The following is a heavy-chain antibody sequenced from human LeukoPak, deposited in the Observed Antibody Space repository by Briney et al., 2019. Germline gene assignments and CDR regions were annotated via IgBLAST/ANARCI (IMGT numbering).Heavy chain of an antibody. J-gene: IGHJ4*02. CDR3: ARATYYYDSSGSSFDY. CDR1: GYTFTNYG. D-gene: IGHD3-22*01. Sequence: ASVKVSCKASGYTFTNYGISWVRQAPGQGLEWMGWISAYNGNTNYAQKLQGRVTMTTDTSTSTAYMELRSLRSDDTAVYYCARATYYYDSSGSSFDYWGQGTLVTVSS. CDR2: ISAYNGNT. V-gene: IGHV1-18*01.